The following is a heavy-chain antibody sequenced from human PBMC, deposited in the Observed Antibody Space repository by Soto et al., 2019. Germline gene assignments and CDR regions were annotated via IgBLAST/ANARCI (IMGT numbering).Heavy chain of an antibody. CDR3: ATKVRVTNYLYYGMDV. J-gene: IGHJ6*02. CDR1: GFSFNTSG. Sequence: GGSLRLSCAASGFSFNTSGMHWVRQSPGKGLEWVAVIAFDGSQEFYGDSVRGRFTISRDNSKNTLFLQMKSLTPEDTAVYYCATKVRVTNYLYYGMDVWGQGTTVTVSS. D-gene: IGHD2-21*02. CDR2: IAFDGSQE. V-gene: IGHV3-30*03.